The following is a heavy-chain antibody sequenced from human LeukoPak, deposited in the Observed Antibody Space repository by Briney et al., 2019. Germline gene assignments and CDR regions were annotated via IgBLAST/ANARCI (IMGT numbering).Heavy chain of an antibody. J-gene: IGHJ4*02. CDR2: VSNDGGIK. CDR3: AKGGEQKTFRCGMDS. V-gene: IGHV3-30*18. Sequence: GGSLRLSCAASGFTFSAYYMHWVRQAPGKGLEWVAVVSNDGGIKYYGASVRGRFTISRDNPENTLYLQMNSLRADDTAVYYCAKGGEQKTFRCGMDSWGQGTLVTVSS. D-gene: IGHD1/OR15-1a*01. CDR1: GFTFSAYY.